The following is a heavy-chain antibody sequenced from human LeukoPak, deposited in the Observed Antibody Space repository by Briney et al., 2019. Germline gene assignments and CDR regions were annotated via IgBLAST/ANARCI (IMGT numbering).Heavy chain of an antibody. CDR1: GGSISSGGYY. V-gene: IGHV4-31*03. Sequence: SETLSLTCTVSGGSISSGGYYWSWIRQHPGKGLEWIGYIYYSGSTNYNPSLKSRVTISVDTSKNQFSLKLSSVTAADTAVYYCAGNKGSDGSDYWGQGTLVTVSS. CDR3: AGNKGSDGSDY. J-gene: IGHJ4*02. CDR2: IYYSGST. D-gene: IGHD2/OR15-2a*01.